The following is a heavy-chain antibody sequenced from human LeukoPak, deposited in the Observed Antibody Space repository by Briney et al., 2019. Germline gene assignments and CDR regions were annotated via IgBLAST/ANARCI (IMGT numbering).Heavy chain of an antibody. J-gene: IGHJ6*02. CDR2: ISDSAGTT. CDR1: GFTFSSSA. CDR3: AKVEGSGYCSSTSCLVYYYYYYGMDV. Sequence: GGSLRLSCAASGFTFSSSAMTWVRQAQGKGLEWVSSISDSAGTTYYADSVRGRFTISRDNFENTLYLQMNSLRAEDTAVYYCAKVEGSGYCSSTSCLVYYYYYYGMDVWGQGTTVTVSS. V-gene: IGHV3-23*01. D-gene: IGHD2-2*01.